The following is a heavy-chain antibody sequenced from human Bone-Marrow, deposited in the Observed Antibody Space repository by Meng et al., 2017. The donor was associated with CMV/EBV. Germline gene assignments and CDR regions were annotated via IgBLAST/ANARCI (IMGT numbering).Heavy chain of an antibody. CDR3: EREISGSYSAGGY. CDR1: GYTFTGYY. CDR2: INPNSGGT. Sequence: ASVKVSCKASGYTFTGYYMHWVRQAPGQGLEWMGWINPNSGGTNYAQKLQGRVTMTTDTSTSTAYMELRSLRSDDTAVYYCEREISGSYSAGGYWGQGTLVTVSS. D-gene: IGHD1-26*01. J-gene: IGHJ4*02. V-gene: IGHV1-2*02.